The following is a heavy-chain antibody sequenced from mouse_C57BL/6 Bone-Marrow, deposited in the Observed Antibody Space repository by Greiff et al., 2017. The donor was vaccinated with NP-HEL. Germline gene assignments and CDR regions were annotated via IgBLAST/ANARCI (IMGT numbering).Heavy chain of an antibody. CDR3: ARDEGVYDGYYVGFAY. CDR2: ISDGGSYT. Sequence: EVKLMESGGGLVKPGGSLKLSCAASGFTFSSYAMSWVRQTPEKRLEWVATISDGGSYTYYPDNVKGRFTISRDNAKNNLYLQVSHLKSEDTAMYYCARDEGVYDGYYVGFAYWGQGTLVTVSA. J-gene: IGHJ3*01. D-gene: IGHD2-3*01. CDR1: GFTFSSYA. V-gene: IGHV5-4*01.